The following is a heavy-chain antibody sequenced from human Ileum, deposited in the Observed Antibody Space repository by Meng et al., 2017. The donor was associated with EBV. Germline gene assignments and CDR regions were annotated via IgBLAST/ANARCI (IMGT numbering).Heavy chain of an antibody. CDR3: AKVSLTGTFYDH. D-gene: IGHD3-9*01. Sequence: QLQPQESGPRVVKPSGTLPLTCAVSGGSVISNNWWSWVRQPPGKGLEWIGEIFHIGSTNNSPSLKSRVTISVDNSKNQFSLSLTSVTAADTAIYYCAKVSLTGTFYDHWGQGILVTVSS. J-gene: IGHJ4*02. CDR2: IFHIGST. CDR1: GGSVISNNW. V-gene: IGHV4-4*02.